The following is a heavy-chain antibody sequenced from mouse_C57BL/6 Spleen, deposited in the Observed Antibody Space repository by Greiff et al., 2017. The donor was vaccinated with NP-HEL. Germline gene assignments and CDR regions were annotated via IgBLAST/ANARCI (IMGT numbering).Heavy chain of an antibody. V-gene: IGHV1-26*01. D-gene: IGHD1-1*01. Sequence: VQLQQSGPELVKPGASVKISCKASGYTFTDYYMNWVKQSHGKSLEWIGDINPNNGGTSYNQKFKGKATLTVDKSSSTAYMELRSLTSEDSAVYYCAREVNYYGSSFWYFDVWGTGTTVTVSS. CDR1: GYTFTDYY. J-gene: IGHJ1*03. CDR3: AREVNYYGSSFWYFDV. CDR2: INPNNGGT.